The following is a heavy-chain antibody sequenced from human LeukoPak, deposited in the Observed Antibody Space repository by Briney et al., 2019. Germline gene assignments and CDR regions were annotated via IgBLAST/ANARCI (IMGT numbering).Heavy chain of an antibody. CDR2: FDPEDGET. CDR1: GYTLTELS. D-gene: IGHD2-21*02. Sequence: ASVKVSCKVSGYTLTELSMHWVRQAPGKGLEWMGGFDPEDGETIYAQKFQGRVTMTEDTSTDTAYMELSSLRSEDTAVYYCATDKPRCGGDCYSLFDYWGQGTLVTVSS. CDR3: ATDKPRCGGDCYSLFDY. V-gene: IGHV1-24*01. J-gene: IGHJ4*02.